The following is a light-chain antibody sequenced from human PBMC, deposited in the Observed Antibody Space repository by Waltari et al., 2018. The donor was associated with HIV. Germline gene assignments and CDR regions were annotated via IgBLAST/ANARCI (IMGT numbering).Light chain of an antibody. Sequence: QSVLTQPPSASGTPGQRVTISCSGSSSNIGSNYVYWYQQLPGTAPKLLIYRNNQRPSGFPDRFSVSNSGTSASLAISGLRSEDEADYYCAAWDDSLSGQVFGGGTKLTVL. CDR3: AAWDDSLSGQV. J-gene: IGLJ3*02. CDR2: RNN. V-gene: IGLV1-47*01. CDR1: SSNIGSNY.